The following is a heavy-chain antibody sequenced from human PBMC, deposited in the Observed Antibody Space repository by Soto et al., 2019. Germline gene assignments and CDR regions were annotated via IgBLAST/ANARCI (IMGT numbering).Heavy chain of an antibody. CDR2: ISGSHGST. CDR3: AKGSPGSGSDGVY. J-gene: IGHJ4*02. D-gene: IGHD3-3*01. Sequence: GGSLRLSCAASGFTFSNYAMNWVRQAPEKGLEWVSSISGSHGSTYYADSVNGRFTISRDNSKNMLYLQVNTLRVEDTAVYYGAKGSPGSGSDGVYWGQGTLVTVSS. V-gene: IGHV3-23*01. CDR1: GFTFSNYA.